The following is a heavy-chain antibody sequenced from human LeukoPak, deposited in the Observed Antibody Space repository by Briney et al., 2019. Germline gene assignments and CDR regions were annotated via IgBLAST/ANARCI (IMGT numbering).Heavy chain of an antibody. J-gene: IGHJ4*02. V-gene: IGHV4-30-2*02. D-gene: IGHD4-11*01. CDR3: GYSEGDF. CDR1: GGSINNGGYY. Sequence: PSQTLSLTCTVSGGSINNGGYYWSWIRQPPGKGLEWIGYIYYSGNTYYNPSLKSRVTISVDGSKNQLSLKLSSVTAADTAVYFCGYSEGDFWGQGGLVTVSS. CDR2: IYYSGNT.